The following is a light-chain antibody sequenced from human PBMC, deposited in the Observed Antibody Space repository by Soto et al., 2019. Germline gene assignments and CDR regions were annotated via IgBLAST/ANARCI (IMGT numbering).Light chain of an antibody. J-gene: IGKJ2*01. V-gene: IGKV3-15*01. CDR1: QSVSSN. CDR3: QQYNNWPPYT. CDR2: GAS. Sequence: EIVMTQSPATLSVSPGERATLSCRASQSVSSNLAWYQQKPCQAPRLLIYGASTRATGITARFSGSGSGTEFTLTISSLQSEDFAVYYCQQYNNWPPYTFGQGTKLESK.